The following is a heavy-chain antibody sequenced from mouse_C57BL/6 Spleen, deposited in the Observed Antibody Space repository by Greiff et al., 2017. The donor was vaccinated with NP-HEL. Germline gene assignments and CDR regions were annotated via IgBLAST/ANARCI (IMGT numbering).Heavy chain of an antibody. J-gene: IGHJ2*01. V-gene: IGHV5-16*01. Sequence: EVPRVESEAGLVQPGSSMKLSCTASGFTFTDYYMAWVRQVPEKGLEWVANINSDGSSTYYLDSLKSRSILSPDNSKNILYLQISRLKSDDTATYYCARAPDSSGFSFDYWGQGTTLTVSS. CDR2: INSDGSST. CDR3: ARAPDSSGFSFDY. CDR1: GFTFTDYY. D-gene: IGHD3-2*02.